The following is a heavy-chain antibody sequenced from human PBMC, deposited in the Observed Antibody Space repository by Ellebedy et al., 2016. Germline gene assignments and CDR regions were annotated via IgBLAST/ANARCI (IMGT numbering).Heavy chain of an antibody. V-gene: IGHV3-33*05. CDR2: IAYDGSNE. Sequence: GESLKISCAASGFDFSAYGMHWVRQAPGKGLEWVAFIAYDGSNEYYADSVKGRFTVSRDPSKSTVYLQLNGLRAADTAVYYCARAREQLWIHYYYYMDVWGKGATVTVSS. CDR3: ARAREQLWIHYYYYMDV. J-gene: IGHJ6*03. D-gene: IGHD5-18*01. CDR1: GFDFSAYG.